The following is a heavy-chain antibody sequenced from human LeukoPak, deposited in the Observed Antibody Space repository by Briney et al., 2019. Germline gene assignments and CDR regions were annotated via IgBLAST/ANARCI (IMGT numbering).Heavy chain of an antibody. CDR2: ISSSSSTI. CDR1: GFTFSSYS. D-gene: IGHD6-19*01. Sequence: QPGGSLRLSCAASGFTFSSYSMNWVRQAPGKGLEWVSYISSSSSTIYYADSVKGRFTISRDSAKNSLYLQMNSLRAEDTAVYYCARVGSSGWYVDLFDYWGQGTLVTVSS. V-gene: IGHV3-48*01. CDR3: ARVGSSGWYVDLFDY. J-gene: IGHJ4*02.